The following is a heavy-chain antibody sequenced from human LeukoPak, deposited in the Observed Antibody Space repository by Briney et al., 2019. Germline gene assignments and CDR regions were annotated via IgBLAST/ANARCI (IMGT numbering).Heavy chain of an antibody. CDR1: GYTFTGFY. V-gene: IGHV1-2*02. J-gene: IGHJ4*02. CDR2: FDPDSGGS. CDR3: ARSRWNGGDY. Sequence: ASVKVSCKASGYTFTGFYFHWVRQAPGQGLEWMGWFDPDSGGSRYLQKFQGRVTMTRDTSISTAYMELSSLTSDDTAVYYCARSRWNGGDYWGQGTLVTVSS. D-gene: IGHD1-1*01.